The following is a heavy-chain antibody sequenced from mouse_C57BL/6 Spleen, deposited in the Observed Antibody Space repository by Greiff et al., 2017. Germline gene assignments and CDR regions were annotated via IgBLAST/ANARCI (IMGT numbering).Heavy chain of an antibody. Sequence: EVNVVESGGGLVKPGGSLKLSCAASGFTFSDYGMHWVRQAPEKGLEWVAYISSGSSTIYYADTVKGRFTISRDNAKNTLFLQMTSLRSEDTAMYYCARGSIYYGNYDYAMDYWGQGTSVTVSS. J-gene: IGHJ4*01. CDR3: ARGSIYYGNYDYAMDY. CDR1: GFTFSDYG. CDR2: ISSGSSTI. V-gene: IGHV5-17*01. D-gene: IGHD2-1*01.